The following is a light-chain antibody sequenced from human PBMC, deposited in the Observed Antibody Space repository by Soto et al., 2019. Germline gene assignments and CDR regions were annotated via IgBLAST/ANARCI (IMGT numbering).Light chain of an antibody. J-gene: IGKJ2*01. CDR3: QQRSNWPHT. V-gene: IGKV3-11*01. Sequence: EIVLTQSPATLSLSPGERATLSCRASQSVSSYLAWYQHKPGQAPRLLIYDASNRATGIPARFSGSGSGTDFTLTISSLEPEDFAVYYGQQRSNWPHTFGPGTKLE. CDR2: DAS. CDR1: QSVSSY.